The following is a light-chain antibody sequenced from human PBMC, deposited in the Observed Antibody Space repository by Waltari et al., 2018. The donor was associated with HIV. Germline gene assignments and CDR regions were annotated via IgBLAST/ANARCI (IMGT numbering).Light chain of an antibody. CDR3: AAWDDSVSGRV. CDR1: SFNIGSTY. CDR2: RNT. V-gene: IGLV1-47*01. Sequence: QSVLTQPPSASGTPGQRVTIPCSGGSFNIGSTYVYWYQQFPGTAPRLLIYRNTLRPSGVPDRFSGSKSATSASLAISGLRSEDEADYFCAAWDDSVSGRVFGGGTKLTVL. J-gene: IGLJ3*02.